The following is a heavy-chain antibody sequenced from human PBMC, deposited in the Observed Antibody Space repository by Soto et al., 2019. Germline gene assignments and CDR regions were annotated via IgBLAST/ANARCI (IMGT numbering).Heavy chain of an antibody. CDR2: ITRSGGST. CDR3: ARAIGVVMSYHPDY. J-gene: IGHJ4*02. Sequence: EVQLLESGGGLVQPGGSLRLACAASGFTFDNYGITWVRQAPGKGLEWVSVITRSGGSTYYTDSVKGRFTISRDNSKNSVYLQKNSLRAEDTAVYYCARAIGVVMSYHPDYWCQGTLVTVS. CDR1: GFTFDNYG. V-gene: IGHV3-23*01. D-gene: IGHD3-22*01.